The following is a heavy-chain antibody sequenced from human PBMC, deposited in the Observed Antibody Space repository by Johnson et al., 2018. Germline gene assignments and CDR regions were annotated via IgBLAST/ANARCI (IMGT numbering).Heavy chain of an antibody. D-gene: IGHD3-10*01. Sequence: QVQLVQSGAEVKKPGASVKVSCKASGYTFTSYDINWVRQATGQGLEWLGWMSPDNGNTGYAPKFHGSVPMTRNTSISTAYMELSSLTSEDTAVYYGARPPYYNSGWGQGTLVTVSS. CDR2: MSPDNGNT. V-gene: IGHV1-8*01. CDR1: GYTFTSYD. J-gene: IGHJ4*02. CDR3: ARPPYYNSG.